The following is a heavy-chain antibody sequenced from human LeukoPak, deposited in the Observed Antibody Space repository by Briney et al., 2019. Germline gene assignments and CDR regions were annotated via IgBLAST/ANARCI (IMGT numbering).Heavy chain of an antibody. Sequence: ASVKVSCKASGYTFSSYGISWVRQAPGQGLEWMGWISANSGYTNYAQNLQGRLTMTTDTFTSTAYMELRSLRSDDTAMYYCTRDPAHEEVRGIFIPYFDSWGQGTLVTVSS. CDR3: TRDPAHEEVRGIFIPYFDS. V-gene: IGHV1-18*01. D-gene: IGHD3-10*01. J-gene: IGHJ4*02. CDR1: GYTFSSYG. CDR2: ISANSGYT.